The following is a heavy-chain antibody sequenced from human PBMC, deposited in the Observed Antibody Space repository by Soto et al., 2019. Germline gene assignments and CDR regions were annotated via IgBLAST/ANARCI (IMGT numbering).Heavy chain of an antibody. V-gene: IGHV4-39*01. J-gene: IGHJ5*02. CDR1: GGSISSSSYY. CDR3: ASQRANWFDP. Sequence: SETLSLTCTVSGGSISSSSYYWGWIRQPPGKGLEWIGSIYYSGSTYYNPSLKSRVTISVDTSKNQFSLKLSSVTAADTAVYYCASQRANWFDPWGQGTLVTVS. CDR2: IYYSGST.